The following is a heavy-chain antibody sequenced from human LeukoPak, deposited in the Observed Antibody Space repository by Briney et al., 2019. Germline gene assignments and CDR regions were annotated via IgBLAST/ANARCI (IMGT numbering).Heavy chain of an antibody. CDR3: LKGGRATIGPPKD. D-gene: IGHD5-24*01. V-gene: IGHV3-64D*09. Sequence: GGSLRLSCSASGFTFSSYPMHWVRQAPGKGLEYVSAISDNGGSTYYADSVKGRFTISRDNSKNTLYLQMNNLRPDDSAVYNCLKGGRATIGPPKDWGQGTQVSVSS. CDR2: ISDNGGST. CDR1: GFTFSSYP. J-gene: IGHJ4*02.